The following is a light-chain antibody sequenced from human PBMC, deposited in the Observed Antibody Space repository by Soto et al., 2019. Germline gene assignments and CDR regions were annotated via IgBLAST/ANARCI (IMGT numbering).Light chain of an antibody. CDR1: QSLLQSNRYNY. CDR3: MQALQTPCT. CDR2: LGS. J-gene: IGKJ3*01. Sequence: DTVMTQSPLSLPVAPGEPASISCRSSQSLLQSNRYNYLDWYLQKPGQSPQLLIYLGSNRASGVPDRFSGSGSGTDFTLQISRVEAEDVGVYYCMQALQTPCTFGPGTKVDIK. V-gene: IGKV2-28*01.